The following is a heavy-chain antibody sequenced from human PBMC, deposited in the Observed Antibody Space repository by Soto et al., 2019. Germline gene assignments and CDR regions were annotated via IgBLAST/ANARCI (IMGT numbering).Heavy chain of an antibody. CDR2: IYGGDSDT. D-gene: IGHD2-21*01. J-gene: IGHJ6*03. CDR3: GRHAPLDVIGGGYYYYMDV. V-gene: IGHV5-51*01. Sequence: EVQLVQSGAEVKKPGEPLKISCKASGYTFKKYWIGWVRQMPGKGPEWMGMIYGGDSDTRYSPSFQGQVTISVARSADTAYLQWNSLKASDSGMYFCGRHAPLDVIGGGYYYYMDVWGLGTSVTVS. CDR1: GYTFKKYW.